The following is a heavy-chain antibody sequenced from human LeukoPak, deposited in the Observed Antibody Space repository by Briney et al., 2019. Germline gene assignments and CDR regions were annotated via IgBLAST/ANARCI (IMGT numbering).Heavy chain of an antibody. J-gene: IGHJ4*02. CDR3: ARFPSGGDY. V-gene: IGHV3-30*03. D-gene: IGHD6-25*01. CDR2: IAYDGNDK. Sequence: GRSLRLSCEASGFTFSSRGMHWVRQAPGKGPEWVAVIAYDGNDKFYAESVKGRFTISRDNAKNSLYLQMNSLRAEDTAVYYCARFPSGGDYWGQGTLVTVSS. CDR1: GFTFSSRG.